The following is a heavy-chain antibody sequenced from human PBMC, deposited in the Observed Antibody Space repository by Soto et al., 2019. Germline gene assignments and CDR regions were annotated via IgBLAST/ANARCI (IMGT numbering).Heavy chain of an antibody. CDR1: GGSISSSSYY. V-gene: IGHV4-39*01. CDR2: IYYSGST. CDR3: ARPPRYFDWLLPLPFTLFDY. D-gene: IGHD3-9*01. J-gene: IGHJ4*02. Sequence: QLQLQESGPGLVKPSETLSLTCTVSGGSISSSSYYWGWIRQPPGKGLEWIGSIYYSGSTYYNQSLKSRVTISVDTSKHQFSLTLSSVTAADTAVYYCARPPRYFDWLLPLPFTLFDYWGKGTLVTVSS.